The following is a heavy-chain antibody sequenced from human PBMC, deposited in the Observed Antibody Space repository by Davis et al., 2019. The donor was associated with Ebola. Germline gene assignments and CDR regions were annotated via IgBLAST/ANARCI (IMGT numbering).Heavy chain of an antibody. CDR2: INHSGST. Sequence: MPSETLSLTCAVYGGSFSGYYWSWIRQPPGKGLEWIGEINHSGSTNYNPSLKSRVTISVDTSKNQFSLKLSSVTAADTAVYYCARGGIAAAGKMRIYYYYGMDVWGQGTTVTVSS. CDR3: ARGGIAAAGKMRIYYYYGMDV. CDR1: GGSFSGYY. J-gene: IGHJ6*02. D-gene: IGHD6-13*01. V-gene: IGHV4-34*01.